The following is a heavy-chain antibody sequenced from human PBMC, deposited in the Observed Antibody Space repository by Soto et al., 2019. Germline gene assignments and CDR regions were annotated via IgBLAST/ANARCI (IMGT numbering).Heavy chain of an antibody. J-gene: IGHJ3*02. CDR3: AKDGSNYGYDAFDI. Sequence: GGSLRLSCAASGFTFSNYAMAWVRQAPGKGLEYVSSITGSGEGTYYAGSVKGRFTISRDNSKNTLYVQMHSLRVEDTAIYYCAKDGSNYGYDAFDIWGQGTMVTVSS. D-gene: IGHD4-4*01. V-gene: IGHV3-23*01. CDR1: GFTFSNYA. CDR2: ITGSGEGT.